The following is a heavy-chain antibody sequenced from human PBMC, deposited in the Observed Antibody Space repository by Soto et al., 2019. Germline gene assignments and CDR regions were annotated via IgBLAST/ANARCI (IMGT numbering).Heavy chain of an antibody. CDR1: GGTFSSYA. Sequence: SVKVSCKASGGTFSSYAISWVRQAPGQGLEWMGGIIPIFGTANYAQKFQGRVTITADKSTSTAYMELSNLRSEDTAVYYCARVYYGSGSHHWYYGMDVWGQGTTVTVSS. CDR3: ARVYYGSGSHHWYYGMDV. J-gene: IGHJ6*02. D-gene: IGHD3-10*01. V-gene: IGHV1-69*06. CDR2: IIPIFGTA.